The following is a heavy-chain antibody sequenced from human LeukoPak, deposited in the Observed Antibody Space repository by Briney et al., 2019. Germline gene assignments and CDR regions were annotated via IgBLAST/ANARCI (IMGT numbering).Heavy chain of an antibody. CDR2: ISSSSSYI. J-gene: IGHJ4*02. V-gene: IGHV3-21*04. CDR1: GFTFSSYS. CDR3: ARVSSSGWYGSANDY. D-gene: IGHD6-19*01. Sequence: GGSLRLSCAASGFTFSSYSMNWVRRAPGKGLEWVSSISSSSSYIYYADSVKGRFTISRDNAKNSLYLQMNSLRAEDTALYYCARVSSSGWYGSANDYWGQGALVTVSS.